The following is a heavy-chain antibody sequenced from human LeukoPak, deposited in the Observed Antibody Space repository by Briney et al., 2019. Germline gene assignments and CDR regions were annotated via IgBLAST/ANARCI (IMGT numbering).Heavy chain of an antibody. J-gene: IGHJ5*02. CDR1: GGSISSGGYY. CDR2: IYHSGST. CDR3: ARDGRSYNWFDP. V-gene: IGHV4-30-2*01. Sequence: PSETLSLTCTVSGGSISSGGYYWSWIRQPPGKGLEWIGYIYHSGSTYYNPSLKSRVTISVDRSKNQFSLKLSSVTAADTAVYYCARDGRSYNWFDPWGQGTLVTVSS.